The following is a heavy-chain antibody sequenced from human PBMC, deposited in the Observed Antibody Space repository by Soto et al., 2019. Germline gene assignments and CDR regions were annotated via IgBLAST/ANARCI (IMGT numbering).Heavy chain of an antibody. V-gene: IGHV4-31*03. Sequence: QVQLQESGPGRVKPSQTLSLTCTVSGGSISSGGYYWSWIRQHPGKGLEWIGYIYYSGSTYYNPSLKSRVTISVDTSKNQFSLKLSSVTAADTAVYYCGREHRRGGGDAIDPWGQGTLVTVSS. J-gene: IGHJ5*02. CDR1: GGSISSGGYY. CDR2: IYYSGST. CDR3: GREHRRGGGDAIDP. D-gene: IGHD3-16*01.